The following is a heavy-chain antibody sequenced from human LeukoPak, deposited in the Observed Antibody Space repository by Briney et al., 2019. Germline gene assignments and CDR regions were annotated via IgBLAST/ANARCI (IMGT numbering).Heavy chain of an antibody. V-gene: IGHV1-3*03. CDR1: GYTFTSYG. J-gene: IGHJ3*02. CDR3: ARGSQTRAFDI. Sequence: GASVKVSCKASGYTFTSYGISWVRQAPGQRLEWMGWINAGNGNTKYSQEFQGRVTITRDTSASTAYMELSSLRSEDMAVYYCARGSQTRAFDIWGQGTMVTVSS. CDR2: INAGNGNT.